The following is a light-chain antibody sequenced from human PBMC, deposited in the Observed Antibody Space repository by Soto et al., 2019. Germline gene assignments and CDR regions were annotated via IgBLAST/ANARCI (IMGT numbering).Light chain of an antibody. CDR3: QHYNSYPWT. CDR2: KAS. V-gene: IGKV1-5*03. CDR1: QSIGSW. J-gene: IGKJ1*01. Sequence: DIQMTHSPSILSASVLYIVTITFRASQSIGSWVAWYQQKPGRAPNLLIHKASHLESGVPSRFSGSGSGTEFTLTISSLQPGDFATYYCQHYNSYPWTFGQGTKVDI.